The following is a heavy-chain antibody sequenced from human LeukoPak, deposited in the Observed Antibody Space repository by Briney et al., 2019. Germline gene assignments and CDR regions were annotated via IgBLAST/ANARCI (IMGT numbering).Heavy chain of an antibody. V-gene: IGHV5-51*01. J-gene: IGHJ4*02. CDR2: IYPSDYNT. D-gene: IGHD2-15*01. Sequence: PGESLKISCKGSGYSFTTYWIGWVRQMPGKGLEWMGIIYPSDYNTAYSPSFQGQVTISADKSISTAYLQWHSLKASDTAMYYCAGLFWSAVSCYVDYWGQGTLVTVAS. CDR3: AGLFWSAVSCYVDY. CDR1: GYSFTTYW.